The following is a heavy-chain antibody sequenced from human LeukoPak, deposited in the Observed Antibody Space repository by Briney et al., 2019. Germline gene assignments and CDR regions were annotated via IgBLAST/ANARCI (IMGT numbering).Heavy chain of an antibody. D-gene: IGHD2/OR15-2a*01. CDR1: GGSISSYY. J-gene: IGHJ3*02. V-gene: IGHV4-59*01. Sequence: PSETLSLTCTVSGGSISSYYWSWIRQPPGKGLEWIGYIYYSGSTNYNPSLKSRVTISVDTSKNPFSLKLSSVTAADTAVYYCARDPGPSPATLGSHAFDIWGQGTMVTVSS. CDR2: IYYSGST. CDR3: ARDPGPSPATLGSHAFDI.